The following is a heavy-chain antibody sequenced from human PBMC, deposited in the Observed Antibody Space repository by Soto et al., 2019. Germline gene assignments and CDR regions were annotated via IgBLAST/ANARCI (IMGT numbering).Heavy chain of an antibody. J-gene: IGHJ4*02. CDR2: IYWDDDK. V-gene: IGHV2-5*02. Sequence: QITLKESGPTLVKPTQTLTLTCTFSGFSLSTSGVGVGWVRQPPGKALEWLAVIYWDDDKRYSPSLKSRLTNTKQTTKNPGGSRRDNMDHVDTGTYDWAHGYLERRRSLDGGVFDYTGQATLVSVSS. CDR1: GFSLSTSGVG. CDR3: AHGYLERRRSLDGGVFDY. D-gene: IGHD6-13*01.